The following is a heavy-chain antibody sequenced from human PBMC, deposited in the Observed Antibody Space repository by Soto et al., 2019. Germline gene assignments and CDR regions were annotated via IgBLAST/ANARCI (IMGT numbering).Heavy chain of an antibody. D-gene: IGHD2-15*01. J-gene: IGHJ4*02. CDR2: INAGNGNT. V-gene: IGHV1-3*01. CDR1: GYTFTSYA. CDR3: ASGLGYCSGGSCSSLGPGDY. Sequence: QVQLVQSGAEVKKPGASVKVSCKASGYTFTSYAMHWVRQAPGQRLEWRGWINAGNGNTKYSQKFHGRVTITRDTSASTAYMELSSLRSEDTAVYYCASGLGYCSGGSCSSLGPGDYWGQGTLVTVSS.